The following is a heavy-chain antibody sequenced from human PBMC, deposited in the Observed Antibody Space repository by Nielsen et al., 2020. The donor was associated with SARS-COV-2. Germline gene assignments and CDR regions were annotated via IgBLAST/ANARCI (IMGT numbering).Heavy chain of an antibody. V-gene: IGHV4-59*01. CDR1: DGSISNYY. D-gene: IGHD3-10*01. Sequence: SETLSLTCTISDGSISNYYWNWIRQAPGKALEWIGYIYYSGSTNYNPSLKSRVTISVDTSKNQFSLKLSSVTAADTAVYYCARDLKGGVFDYWGQGTLVTVSS. CDR2: IYYSGST. CDR3: ARDLKGGVFDY. J-gene: IGHJ4*02.